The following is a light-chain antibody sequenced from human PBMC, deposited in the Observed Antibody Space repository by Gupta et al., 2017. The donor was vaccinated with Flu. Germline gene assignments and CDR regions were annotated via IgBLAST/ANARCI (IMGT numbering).Light chain of an antibody. V-gene: IGLV1-44*01. CDR3: AAWDDSLNGHYV. J-gene: IGLJ1*01. CDR2: GNS. CDR1: PNIGSNN. Sequence: PNIGSNNVNWYQQVPGTAPKLLIYGNSQRPSGVPDRFSGSKSGTSASLAISGLQSEDEADYYCAAWDDSLNGHYVFGTGTKVTAL.